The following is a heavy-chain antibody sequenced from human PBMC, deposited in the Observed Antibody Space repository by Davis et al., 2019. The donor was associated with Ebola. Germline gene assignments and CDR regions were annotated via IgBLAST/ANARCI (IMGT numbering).Heavy chain of an antibody. CDR1: GGTFSSYA. J-gene: IGHJ5*02. D-gene: IGHD4-23*01. V-gene: IGHV1-69*10. CDR3: ARAQGNPLYNWFDP. Sequence: SVKVSCKASGGTFSSYAISWVRQAPGQGLEWMGGIIPILGIANYAQKFQGRVTITADESTSTAYMELSSLRSEDTAVYYCARAQGNPLYNWFDPWGQGTLVTVSS. CDR2: IIPILGIA.